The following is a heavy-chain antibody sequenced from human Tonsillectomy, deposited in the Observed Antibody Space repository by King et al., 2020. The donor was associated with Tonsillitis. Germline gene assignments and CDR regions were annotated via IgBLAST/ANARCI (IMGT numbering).Heavy chain of an antibody. CDR3: ARWGDYYDSSAYDY. D-gene: IGHD3-22*01. V-gene: IGHV4-30-4*01. J-gene: IGHJ4*02. CDR1: GVFISSGDKY. CDR2: IYYSGCT. Sequence: VQLQESGPGLVKPSQTLSLTCTVSGVFISSGDKYWSWIRQPPGKVLEWIGYIYYSGCTSYNPSLKSRVTISVDRSENQFSLKLTSVTAADTAVYYCARWGDYYDSSAYDYWGQGTLVIVSS.